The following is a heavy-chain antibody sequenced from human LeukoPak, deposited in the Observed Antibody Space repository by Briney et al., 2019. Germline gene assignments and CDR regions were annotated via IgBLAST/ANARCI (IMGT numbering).Heavy chain of an antibody. CDR1: VGSISRSSYY. V-gene: IGHV4-39*01. D-gene: IGHD3-10*01. CDR2: IYYSGST. CDR3: ARIMYSGDPWYYFDY. J-gene: IGHJ4*02. Sequence: PSETLSLTCTVSVGSISRSSYYWGWIRQPPGKGLEWIGSIYYSGSTYYNPSLKSRVTISVDTSKNQFSLKLSSVTAADTAVYYCARIMYSGDPWYYFDYWGQGTLVTVSS.